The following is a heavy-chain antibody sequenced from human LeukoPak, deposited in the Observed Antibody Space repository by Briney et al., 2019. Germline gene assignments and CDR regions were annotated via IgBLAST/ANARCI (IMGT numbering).Heavy chain of an antibody. CDR1: GFTFSNFA. CDR2: ISYDGSNK. CDR3: ARDGPHFGSGSGNWFDP. J-gene: IGHJ5*02. V-gene: IGHV3-30*04. D-gene: IGHD3-10*01. Sequence: PGGSLRLSCAASGFTFSNFALHWVRQAPGKGLEWVAVISYDGSNKYYADSVTGRFTISRDKPKNTLYLQMNSLRAEDTAVYYCARDGPHFGSGSGNWFDPWGQGTLVTVSS.